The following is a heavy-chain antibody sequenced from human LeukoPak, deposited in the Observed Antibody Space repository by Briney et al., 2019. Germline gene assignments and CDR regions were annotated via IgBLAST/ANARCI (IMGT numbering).Heavy chain of an antibody. CDR3: ARDFTNYDILTGYPGTYYYGMDV. Sequence: SETLSLTCAVYGGSFSGYYWSWIRQPPGKGLEWIGEINHSGSTNYNPSLKSRVTISVDTSKNQFSLKLSSVTAADTAVYYCARDFTNYDILTGYPGTYYYGMDVWGKGTTVTVSS. CDR1: GGSFSGYY. J-gene: IGHJ6*04. CDR2: INHSGST. D-gene: IGHD3-9*01. V-gene: IGHV4-34*01.